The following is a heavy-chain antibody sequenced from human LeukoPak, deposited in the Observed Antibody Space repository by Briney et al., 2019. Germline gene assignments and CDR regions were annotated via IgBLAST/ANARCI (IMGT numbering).Heavy chain of an antibody. Sequence: GRSLRLSCAASGFTFSSYGMHWVRQAPGKGLEWVAVIWYDGSNKYYADSVKGRFTISRDNSKNTLYLQMNSLRAEDTAVYYCARGVGLYYYYYYGMDVWGQGTTVTVSS. CDR1: GFTFSSYG. D-gene: IGHD1-26*01. J-gene: IGHJ6*02. CDR2: IWYDGSNK. CDR3: ARGVGLYYYYYYGMDV. V-gene: IGHV3-33*01.